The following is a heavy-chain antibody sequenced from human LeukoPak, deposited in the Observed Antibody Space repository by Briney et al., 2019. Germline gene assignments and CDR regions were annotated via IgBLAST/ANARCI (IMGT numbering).Heavy chain of an antibody. CDR1: GYTFTNYG. V-gene: IGHV1-18*01. CDR2: ISAYNENT. Sequence: ASVKVSCKASGYTFTNYGISWVRQAPGQGLEWMGWISAYNENTNYAQKFQGRVTMTTDTSTSTAYMELRSLRSDDTAVYYCARDHGKQWPRYNWFDPWGQGTLVTASS. CDR3: ARDHGKQWPRYNWFDP. D-gene: IGHD6-19*01. J-gene: IGHJ5*02.